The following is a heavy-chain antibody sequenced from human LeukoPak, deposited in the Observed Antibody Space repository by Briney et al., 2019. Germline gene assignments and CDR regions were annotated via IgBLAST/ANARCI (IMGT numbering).Heavy chain of an antibody. CDR3: ARDSKYSSGWYDAFDI. V-gene: IGHV3-7*01. CDR2: IKQDGSEM. Sequence: GGSLRLSCAASGFTFSNNWMSWVGQAPGKGVEWVANIKQDGSEMYYVDSVKGRFTISRDNAKNSLYLQMNSLRAEDTAVYYCARDSKYSSGWYDAFDIWGLGTMVTVSS. CDR1: GFTFSNNW. J-gene: IGHJ3*02. D-gene: IGHD6-19*01.